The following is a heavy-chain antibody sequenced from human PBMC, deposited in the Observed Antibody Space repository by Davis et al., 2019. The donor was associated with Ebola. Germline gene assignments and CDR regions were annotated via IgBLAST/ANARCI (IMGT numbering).Heavy chain of an antibody. CDR1: GGSFSSYY. V-gene: IGHV4-59*01. CDR2: IHYSGST. CDR3: ARVTAARAFDY. D-gene: IGHD6-6*01. J-gene: IGHJ4*02. Sequence: SETLSLTCDVYGGSFSSYYWSWIRQPPGEGLEWIGYIHYSGSTNYNPSLKSRVTISVDTSKNQFSLKLSSVTAADTAVYYCARVTAARAFDYWGQGTLVTVSS.